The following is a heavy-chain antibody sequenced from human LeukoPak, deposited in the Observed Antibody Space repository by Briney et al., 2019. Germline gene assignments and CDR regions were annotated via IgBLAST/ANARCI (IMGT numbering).Heavy chain of an antibody. J-gene: IGHJ6*03. CDR3: ARGDKKSYYYYYMDV. CDR2: FDPEDGET. V-gene: IGHV1-24*01. CDR1: GYTLTELS. D-gene: IGHD5-24*01. Sequence: ASVKVSCKVSGYTLTELSMHWVRQAPGKGLEWMGGFDPEDGETIYAQKFQGRVTITADESTSTAYMELSSLRSEDTAVYYCARGDKKSYYYYYMDVWGKGTTVTISS.